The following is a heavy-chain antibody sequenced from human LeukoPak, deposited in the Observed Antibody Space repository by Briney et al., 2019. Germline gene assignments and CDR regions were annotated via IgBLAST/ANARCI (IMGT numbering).Heavy chain of an antibody. J-gene: IGHJ4*02. CDR1: GGTFSSYA. Sequence: GASVKVSCKASGGTFSSYAISWVRQAPGQGLEWMGGIIPIFGTANYAQKFQGRVTMTRNTSISTAYMELSSLRSEDTAVYYCARGLLTYYYGSGSYLGPPRDYWGQGALVTVSS. CDR3: ARGLLTYYYGSGSYLGPPRDY. CDR2: IIPIFGTA. V-gene: IGHV1-69*05. D-gene: IGHD3-10*01.